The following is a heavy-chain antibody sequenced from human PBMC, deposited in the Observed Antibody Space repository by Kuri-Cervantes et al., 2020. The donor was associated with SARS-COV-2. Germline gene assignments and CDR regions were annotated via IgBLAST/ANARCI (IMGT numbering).Heavy chain of an antibody. D-gene: IGHD2-21*02. Sequence: SETLSLTCAVYGGSFSGYYWGWIRQSPGTGLEWIGNIYHTGSTDYNPSLKSRVTISVDTSKNQISLKLNSVTVADTAVYFCARAGAVVTTGGLDYWGQGTRVTVSS. V-gene: IGHV4-34*01. CDR1: GGSFSGYY. CDR3: ARAGAVVTTGGLDY. J-gene: IGHJ4*02. CDR2: IYHTGST.